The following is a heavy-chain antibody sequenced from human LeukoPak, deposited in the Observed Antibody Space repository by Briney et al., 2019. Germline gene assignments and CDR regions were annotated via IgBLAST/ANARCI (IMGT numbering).Heavy chain of an antibody. V-gene: IGHV4-59*08. D-gene: IGHD2-21*02. Sequence: SETLSLTCVVSGGSISGYHWSWIRQPPGKGLEWIGYIYYKGITNYNPSLKSRVTISLDTSKSQFSLNLSSVTAADTAVYYCARLLAVTGTVDRFDPWGQGTVVTVSS. J-gene: IGHJ5*02. CDR2: IYYKGIT. CDR1: GGSISGYH. CDR3: ARLLAVTGTVDRFDP.